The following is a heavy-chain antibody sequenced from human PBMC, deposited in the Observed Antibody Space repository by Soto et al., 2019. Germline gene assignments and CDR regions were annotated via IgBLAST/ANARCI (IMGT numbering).Heavy chain of an antibody. D-gene: IGHD5-12*01. V-gene: IGHV3-33*01. CDR1: GFTFRSHG. CDR3: TRDVATMTSSARLDS. J-gene: IGHJ4*02. Sequence: PEGSLRLSCEPSGFTFRSHGMHWVRQAPGKGLEWVAVIWYDGSNKYYADSVKGRFTISRDNSNNMLFLQMNILTAEDTAVYYCTRDVATMTSSARLDSCGQGTQDTVSA. CDR2: IWYDGSNK.